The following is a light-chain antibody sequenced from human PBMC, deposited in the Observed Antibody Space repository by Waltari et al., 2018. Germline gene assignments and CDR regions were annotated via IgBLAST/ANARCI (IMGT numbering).Light chain of an antibody. V-gene: IGKV3-15*01. CDR1: QSVGTS. CDR3: QQYDDWPRT. Sequence: EIGMTQSPASLSVSPGDRVTFSCRASQSVGTSSACYQQRPGRAPRLFVYRASTRASDIPARFSGSGSGTDFTLSISTLQSEDFAVYYCQQYDDWPRTFGQGTKVEIK. CDR2: RAS. J-gene: IGKJ1*01.